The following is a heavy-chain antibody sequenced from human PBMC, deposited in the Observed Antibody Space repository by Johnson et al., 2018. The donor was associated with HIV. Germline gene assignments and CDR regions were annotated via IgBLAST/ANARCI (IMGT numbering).Heavy chain of an antibody. D-gene: IGHD3-22*01. CDR3: AKDNYYDSSGSGAGGPYDAFDI. Sequence: QMLLVESGGGLVQPGGSLRLSCAASGFTVSSSWMHWVCQAPEKGLEWVASIRYDGSNKYYADSVKVPFTISRHNSKNTLYLQMNSRRDEDTAVYYCAKDNYYDSSGSGAGGPYDAFDIWGQGTMVTVSS. J-gene: IGHJ3*02. V-gene: IGHV3-30*02. CDR1: GFTVSSSW. CDR2: IRYDGSNK.